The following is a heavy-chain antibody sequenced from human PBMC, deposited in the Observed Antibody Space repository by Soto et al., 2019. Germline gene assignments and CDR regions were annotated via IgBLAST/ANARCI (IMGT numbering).Heavy chain of an antibody. J-gene: IGHJ4*02. CDR1: GYTFISRY. D-gene: IGHD1-20*01. V-gene: IGHV1-46*01. Sequence: QVHLVQSGAEVKKPGASVKVSCKASGYTFISRYMHWVRQAPGQGLEWMGIINPISAATTYAQKFQGRVTMTRDTPTSTVYLELSSLKSEDTAVYYCARRGYNWNDLDSWGQGTLVTVSS. CDR3: ARRGYNWNDLDS. CDR2: INPISAAT.